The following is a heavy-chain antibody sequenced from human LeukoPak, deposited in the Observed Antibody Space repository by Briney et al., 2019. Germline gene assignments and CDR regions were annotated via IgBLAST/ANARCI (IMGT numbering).Heavy chain of an antibody. V-gene: IGHV4-34*01. CDR1: GGSFSGYY. J-gene: IGHJ4*02. CDR2: INHSGST. D-gene: IGHD3-16*02. Sequence: PSETLSLTCAVYGGSFSGYYWSWIRKPPGKGLEWIGEINHSGSTNYNPSLKSRVTISVDTSKNQFSLKLSSVTAADTAVYYCARVKIWGSYRYDYWGQGTLVTVSS. CDR3: ARVKIWGSYRYDY.